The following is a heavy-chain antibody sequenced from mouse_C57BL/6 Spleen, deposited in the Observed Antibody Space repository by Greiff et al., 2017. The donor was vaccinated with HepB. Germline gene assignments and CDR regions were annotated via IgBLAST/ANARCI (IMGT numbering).Heavy chain of an antibody. D-gene: IGHD2-12*01. CDR3: ARSSSYVGVTIAMDY. Sequence: QVTLKESGPGILQSSQTLSLTCSFSGFSLSTSGMGVSWIRQPSGKGLEWLAHIYWDDYKRYNPSLKSRLTISKDTSRNQVFLKITSVDTADTATYYCARSSSYVGVTIAMDYWGQGTSVTVSS. CDR1: GFSLSTSGMG. V-gene: IGHV8-12*01. CDR2: IYWDDYK. J-gene: IGHJ4*01.